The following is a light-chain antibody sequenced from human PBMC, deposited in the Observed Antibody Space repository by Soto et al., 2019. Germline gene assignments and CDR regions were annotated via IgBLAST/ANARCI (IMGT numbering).Light chain of an antibody. CDR1: QSVSSW. CDR3: QQYNSYPVL. J-gene: IGKJ2*01. V-gene: IGKV1-5*01. CDR2: DVS. Sequence: DIQMTQSPSTLSASAGDRVTITCRASQSVSSWLAWYQQKPGKAPNLLIYDVSSLQSGAPPRFSGSGSETEFTLTISSLQRDDFAAYCCQQYNSYPVLFGQGTKREI.